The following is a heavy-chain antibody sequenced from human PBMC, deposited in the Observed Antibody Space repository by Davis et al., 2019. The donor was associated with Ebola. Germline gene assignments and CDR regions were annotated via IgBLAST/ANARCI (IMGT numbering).Heavy chain of an antibody. Sequence: SETLSLTCTVSGGSISSSSYYWGWIRQPPGKGLEWIGSIYYSGSTYYNPSLKSRVTISVDTSKNQFSLKLSSVTAADTAAYYCARGRTVTGTRGLSWFDPWGQGALVTVSS. CDR3: ARGRTVTGTRGLSWFDP. J-gene: IGHJ5*02. CDR2: IYYSGST. V-gene: IGHV4-39*01. CDR1: GGSISSSSYY. D-gene: IGHD6-19*01.